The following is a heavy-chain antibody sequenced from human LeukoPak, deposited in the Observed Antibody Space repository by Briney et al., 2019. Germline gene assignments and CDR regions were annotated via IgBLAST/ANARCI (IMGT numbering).Heavy chain of an antibody. D-gene: IGHD5-18*01. CDR1: GGSISSGGYS. Sequence: SQTLSLTCAVSGGSISSGGYSWSWIRQPPGKGLEWIGYIYHSGSTYYNPSLKSRVTISVDRSKNQFSLKLSSVTAADTAVYYCARHVDTATANYWYFDLWGRGTLVTVSS. V-gene: IGHV4-30-2*01. J-gene: IGHJ2*01. CDR2: IYHSGST. CDR3: ARHVDTATANYWYFDL.